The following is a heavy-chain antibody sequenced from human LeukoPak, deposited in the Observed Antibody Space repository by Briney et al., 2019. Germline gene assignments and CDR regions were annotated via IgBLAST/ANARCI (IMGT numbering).Heavy chain of an antibody. J-gene: IGHJ3*01. CDR3: ARGRFLDAFDV. V-gene: IGHV4-59*01. D-gene: IGHD3-3*01. Sequence: TSETLSLTCTVSGGSLSSYYWSWIRQPPGKGREWIGYIYYSGSTKYKPSLKSRVTISVDTSKNQFSLKLSSVTAADTAVYYCARGRFLDAFDVWGQGTTVTVSS. CDR2: IYYSGST. CDR1: GGSLSSYY.